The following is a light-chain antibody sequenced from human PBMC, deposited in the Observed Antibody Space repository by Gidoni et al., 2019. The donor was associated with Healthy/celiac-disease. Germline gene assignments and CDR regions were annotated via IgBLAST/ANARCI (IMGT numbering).Light chain of an antibody. CDR1: QSLLHSNGYYY. Sequence: DIVMTQSPLSLPVSPGEPASISCTSSQSLLHSNGYYYLDWYLQKPGESPQLLIYLGSNRASGVPDRFSGRGSGADFTLKSSRVEAENVRVYYCMQALQTPYTCGQGTKLEIK. CDR3: MQALQTPYT. J-gene: IGKJ2*01. V-gene: IGKV2-28*01. CDR2: LGS.